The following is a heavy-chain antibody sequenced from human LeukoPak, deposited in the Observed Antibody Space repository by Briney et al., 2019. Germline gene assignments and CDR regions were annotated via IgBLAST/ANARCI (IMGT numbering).Heavy chain of an antibody. CDR3: ASSPRRGEFDD. J-gene: IGHJ4*02. D-gene: IGHD3-16*01. V-gene: IGHV3-7*01. Sequence: GGSLRLSCAASGFTFSSHWMSWVRQAPGKGLEWVANIKQDGSETYYVDSVKGRFTISRDNTQNSLYLQMNSLGADDTALYYCASSPRRGEFDDWGQGTLATVSS. CDR1: GFTFSSHW. CDR2: IKQDGSET.